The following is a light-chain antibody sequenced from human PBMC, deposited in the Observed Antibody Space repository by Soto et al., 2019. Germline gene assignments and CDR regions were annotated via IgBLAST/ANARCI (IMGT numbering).Light chain of an antibody. CDR3: QCHDCSLSAWV. J-gene: IGLJ3*02. Sequence: QSVLTQPPSVSGAPGQRVTISCTGSSSNIGAGYDVHWYQQLPGTAPKLLIYGNSNRPSGVPDRFSGSKSGTSASLAITGPKAEDEADYYCQCHDCSLSAWVFGGGTQLTVL. V-gene: IGLV1-40*01. CDR1: SSNIGAGYD. CDR2: GNS.